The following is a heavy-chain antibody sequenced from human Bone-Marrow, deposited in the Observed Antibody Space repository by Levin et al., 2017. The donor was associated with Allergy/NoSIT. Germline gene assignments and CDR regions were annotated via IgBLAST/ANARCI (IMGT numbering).Heavy chain of an antibody. V-gene: IGHV3-21*01. D-gene: IGHD1-26*01. CDR3: ARESYGADGVGIDY. CDR1: GFTFSSYS. CDR2: ISSSSSYI. J-gene: IGHJ4*02. Sequence: GGSLRLSCAASGFTFSSYSMNWVRQAPGKGLEWVSSISSSSSYIYYADSVKGRFTISRDNAKNSLYLQMNSLRAEDTAVYYCARESYGADGVGIDYWGQGTLVTVSS.